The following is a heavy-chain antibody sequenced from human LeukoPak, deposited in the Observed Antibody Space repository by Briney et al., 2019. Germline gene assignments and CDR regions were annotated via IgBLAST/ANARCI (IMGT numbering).Heavy chain of an antibody. V-gene: IGHV3-30-3*01. CDR3: ARDRNYYGSGSYAHCDY. CDR2: ISYDGSNK. Sequence: PGRSLRLSCAASGFTFSSYAMHWVRQAPGKGLEWVAVISYDGSNKYYADSVKGRFTISRDNSKNTLYLQMNSLRAEDTAVYYCARDRNYYGSGSYAHCDYWGQGTLVTVSS. D-gene: IGHD3-10*01. CDR1: GFTFSSYA. J-gene: IGHJ4*02.